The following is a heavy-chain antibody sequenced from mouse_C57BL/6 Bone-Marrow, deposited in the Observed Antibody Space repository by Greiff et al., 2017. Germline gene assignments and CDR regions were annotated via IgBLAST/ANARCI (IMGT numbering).Heavy chain of an antibody. CDR1: GYSITSGDF. CDR3: ARALITRTVFDY. CDR2: LSYDGST. D-gene: IGHD1-1*01. V-gene: IGHV3-6*01. J-gene: IGHJ2*01. Sequence: EVQLQQSGPGLVKPSQSLSLTCSVTGYSITSGDFCNWIRKFPGNKLEWMGYLSYDGSTNYNPSLKNRISITRDTSKNQFFLKLNSVTTDDTATYYCARALITRTVFDYWGQGTTLTVSS.